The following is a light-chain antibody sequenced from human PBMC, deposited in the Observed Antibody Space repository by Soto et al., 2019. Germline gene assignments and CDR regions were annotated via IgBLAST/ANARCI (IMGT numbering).Light chain of an antibody. CDR2: DDS. Sequence: SYELTQPPSVSVAPGQTARITCGGNNIGSKSVHWYQQKPGQAPVLVVYDDSDRPSGIPERFSGSNSGDTATLTISGVEAGDEADYYCQVWDRSSDLVVFGGGTKLTVL. CDR1: NIGSKS. V-gene: IGLV3-21*02. J-gene: IGLJ2*01. CDR3: QVWDRSSDLVV.